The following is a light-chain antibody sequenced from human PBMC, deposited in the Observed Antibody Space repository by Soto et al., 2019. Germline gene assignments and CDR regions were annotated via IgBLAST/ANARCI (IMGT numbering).Light chain of an antibody. J-gene: IGLJ1*01. CDR1: SSNIEKNY. V-gene: IGLV1-47*02. Sequence: QSVLTQPPSASGTPGQRVTISCSGSSSNIEKNYVYWYQQLPGVAPKLLIYSTDLRPSGVPDRFSGSKSGTSASLAISGLRSEDEADYYCAAWDDSRSGYVFGTGTKLTVL. CDR2: STD. CDR3: AAWDDSRSGYV.